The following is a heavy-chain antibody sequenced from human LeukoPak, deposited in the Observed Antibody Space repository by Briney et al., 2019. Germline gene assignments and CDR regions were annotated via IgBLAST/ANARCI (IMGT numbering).Heavy chain of an antibody. CDR3: AIDPNWGTHS. Sequence: GGSLRLSCAASGFTFSTYTMYWVRHPPGKRLEWVSSIGSSGGGIHYADSVKGRFTISRDNSKNALYLQMNSLRVEDTAVYYCAIDPNWGTHSWGQGVLVTVSS. V-gene: IGHV3-23*01. D-gene: IGHD7-27*01. J-gene: IGHJ4*02. CDR1: GFTFSTYT. CDR2: IGSSGGGI.